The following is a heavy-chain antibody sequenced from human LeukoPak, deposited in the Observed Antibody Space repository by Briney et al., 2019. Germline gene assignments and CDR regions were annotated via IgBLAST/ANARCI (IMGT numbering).Heavy chain of an antibody. D-gene: IGHD6-13*01. Sequence: SETLSLTCTVSGGSISSYYWSWIRQPPGQGLEWIGYIYYSGSTNYNPSLKSRVTMSVDTSKNQFSLKLSSVTPADTAVYYCARDQGSSSWYVIWGQGTLVTVSS. CDR2: IYYSGST. CDR3: ARDQGSSSWYVI. J-gene: IGHJ4*02. CDR1: GGSISSYY. V-gene: IGHV4-59*01.